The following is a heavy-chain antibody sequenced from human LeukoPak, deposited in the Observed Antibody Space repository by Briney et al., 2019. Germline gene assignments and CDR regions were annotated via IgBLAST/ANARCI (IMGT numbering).Heavy chain of an antibody. D-gene: IGHD3-10*01. CDR1: GFTFRSYA. V-gene: IGHV3-30-3*01. Sequence: XGSLRLSCAASGFTFRSYAMHWVRQAPGKGLEWVAVISYDGSDKYYTDSVKGRFTISRDNSKNTLYLQMNSLRAEDTAVYYCARDRMVRGHYGMDVWGQGTTVTVSS. CDR3: ARDRMVRGHYGMDV. CDR2: ISYDGSDK. J-gene: IGHJ6*02.